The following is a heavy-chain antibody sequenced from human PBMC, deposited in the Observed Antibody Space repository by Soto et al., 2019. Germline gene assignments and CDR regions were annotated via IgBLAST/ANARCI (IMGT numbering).Heavy chain of an antibody. Sequence: PVGSLSLSCAASGFTFSSYAMSWVRPAPGKGLEWVSTISGSAVSTYYADSVRGRFTISRDNSKNTLYLQMNSLRAEDTAVYYCAKDLGGFGEFQDYWGQGTLVTVSS. CDR2: ISGSAVST. CDR1: GFTFSSYA. V-gene: IGHV3-23*01. CDR3: AKDLGGFGEFQDY. D-gene: IGHD3-10*01. J-gene: IGHJ4*02.